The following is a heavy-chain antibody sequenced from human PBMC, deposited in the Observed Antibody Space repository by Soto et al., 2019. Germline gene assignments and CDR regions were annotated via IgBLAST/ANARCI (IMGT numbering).Heavy chain of an antibody. J-gene: IGHJ4*02. V-gene: IGHV4-30-4*01. CDR1: GASISGGGHY. CDR3: ARDLGGVATLDY. D-gene: IGHD5-12*01. CDR2: IYGSANT. Sequence: QVQLQESGPGLVKPSQTLSLTCNVSGASISGGGHYWTWIRQPPGTGLEWIGYIYGSANTYYRPSLKSRVSIPVDTSKNQFSLKLSSVTAADTAVYYCARDLGGVATLDYCGQRTLVTVSS.